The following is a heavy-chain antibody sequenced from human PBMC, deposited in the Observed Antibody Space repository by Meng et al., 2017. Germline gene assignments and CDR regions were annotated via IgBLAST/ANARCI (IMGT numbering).Heavy chain of an antibody. CDR1: GYTFTSYT. D-gene: IGHD3-16*01. CDR3: ARDYYDDRVDVFDI. J-gene: IGHJ3*02. Sequence: QVQLVQSGAEVKKPGASVKVSCKASGYTFTSYTVHWVRQAPGQRLEWMGWINAGNGNTKYSQKFQGRVTITRDTSASTAYMELSSLRSEDTAVYYCARDYYDDRVDVFDIWGRGTLVTVSS. CDR2: INAGNGNT. V-gene: IGHV1-3*01.